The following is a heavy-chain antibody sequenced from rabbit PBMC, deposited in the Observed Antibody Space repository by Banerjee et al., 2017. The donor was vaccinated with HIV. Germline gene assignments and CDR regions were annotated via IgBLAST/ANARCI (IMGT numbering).Heavy chain of an antibody. D-gene: IGHD2-1*01. CDR2: IDGGSGGNT. V-gene: IGHV1S45*01. CDR1: GFSFSGGYD. Sequence: QEQLEESGGDLVKPGRSLTLTCTASGFSFSGGYDMCWFRQAPGKGPEWIACIDGGSGGNTWYASWARGRFTISRTSPTTVTLQMTSLTAADTATYFCARELDGDGLNLWGPGTLVTVS. CDR3: ARELDGDGLNL. J-gene: IGHJ4*01.